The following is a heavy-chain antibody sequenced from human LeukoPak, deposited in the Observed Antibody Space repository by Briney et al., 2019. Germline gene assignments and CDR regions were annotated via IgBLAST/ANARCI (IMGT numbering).Heavy chain of an antibody. D-gene: IGHD3-22*01. J-gene: IGHJ5*02. CDR2: INPNSGGT. CDR3: ARDTYYYDSSGSFDP. CDR1: GYTFTGYY. Sequence: ASVNVSCKASGYTFTGYYMHWVRQAPGQGLEWMGWINPNSGGTNYAQKFQGRVTMTRDTSISTAYMELSRLRSDDTAVYYCARDTYYYDSSGSFDPWGQGTLVTVSS. V-gene: IGHV1-2*02.